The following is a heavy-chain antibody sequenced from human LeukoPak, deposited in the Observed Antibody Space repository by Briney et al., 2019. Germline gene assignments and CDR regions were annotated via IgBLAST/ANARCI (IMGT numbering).Heavy chain of an antibody. CDR2: IWYDGSNK. D-gene: IGHD3-22*01. CDR3: AREDSSGYYYDY. V-gene: IGHV3-33*01. Sequence: GGSLRLSCAPSGFTFSNYGMHWVRQAPGKGLEWVAVIWYDGSNKYYADSVKGRFTISRDNAKNTLYLQMNSLRAEDTAVYYCAREDSSGYYYDYWGQGTLVTVSS. J-gene: IGHJ4*02. CDR1: GFTFSNYG.